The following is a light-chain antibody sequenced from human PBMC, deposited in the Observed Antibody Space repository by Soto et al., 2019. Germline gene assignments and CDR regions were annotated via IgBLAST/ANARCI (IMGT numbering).Light chain of an antibody. CDR3: QQYNKWPIT. CDR2: RAS. Sequence: EIVLTQSPATLSVSPGQRATLYFRASQSVGSLLAWYQQKAGQAPRLLIYRASSRATGISGSFSGSGSGTEFTLTITSLQSEDSAVYYCQQYNKWPITFGQGTRLEIK. CDR1: QSVGSL. J-gene: IGKJ5*01. V-gene: IGKV3-15*01.